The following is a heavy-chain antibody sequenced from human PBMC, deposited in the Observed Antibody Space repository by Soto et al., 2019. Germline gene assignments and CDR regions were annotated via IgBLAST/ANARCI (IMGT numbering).Heavy chain of an antibody. V-gene: IGHV3-30*18. J-gene: IGHJ4*02. D-gene: IGHD4-4*01. CDR2: ISYDGSNK. Sequence: QVQLLESGGGVVQPGRSLRLSCAASGFTFSSYGMHWVRQAPGKWLEWVAVISYDGSNKYYADSVKGRFTISRDNSKNTLYLQMNSLRAEDTAVYYCAKEGRATVNWYYFDYWGQGTLVTVSS. CDR3: AKEGRATVNWYYFDY. CDR1: GFTFSSYG.